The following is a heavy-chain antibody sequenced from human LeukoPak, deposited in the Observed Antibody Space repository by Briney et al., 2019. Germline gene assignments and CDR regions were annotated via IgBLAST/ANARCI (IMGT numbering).Heavy chain of an antibody. D-gene: IGHD4-17*01. CDR1: AFAFSNHA. CDR3: ANEIRPNDY. CDR2: ISISGGTT. Sequence: PGGSLRLSCTASAFAFSNHAMSWVRQAPGKGLEWVSSISISGGTTYYADSVKGWFTIFRENSKSTLYLQMNNLRADDTAVYYCANEIRPNDYWGQGTLVTVSS. J-gene: IGHJ4*02. V-gene: IGHV3-23*01.